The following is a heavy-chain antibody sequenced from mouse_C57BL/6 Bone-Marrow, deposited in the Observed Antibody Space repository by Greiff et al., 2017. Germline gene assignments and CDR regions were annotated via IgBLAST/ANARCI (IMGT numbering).Heavy chain of an antibody. Sequence: QVQLQQPGAELVKPGASVKLSCKASGYTFTSYWMQWVKQRPGQGLEWIGEIDPSDSYTTYNQKFKGKATLTVDTSSSTAYMQLSSLTSEDSAVYYCARSVYDYDEGTWFAYWGQGTLVTVSA. CDR2: IDPSDSYT. D-gene: IGHD2-4*01. CDR3: ARSVYDYDEGTWFAY. CDR1: GYTFTSYW. V-gene: IGHV1-50*01. J-gene: IGHJ3*01.